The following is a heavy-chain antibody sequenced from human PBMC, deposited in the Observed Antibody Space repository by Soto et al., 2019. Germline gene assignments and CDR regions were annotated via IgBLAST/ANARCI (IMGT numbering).Heavy chain of an antibody. CDR3: ARDTGDGTFDF. J-gene: IGHJ4*02. CDR2: INAGYGNT. D-gene: IGHD7-27*01. V-gene: IGHV1-3*01. CDR1: GYTFSSYA. Sequence: SVKVSFKGSGYTFSSYAMHWVRQAPGQRLEWMGWINAGYGNTKSSQKFQDRVTISRDTSASTAYMELTSLRSEDTAVYYCARDTGDGTFDFWGQGTLVTVSS.